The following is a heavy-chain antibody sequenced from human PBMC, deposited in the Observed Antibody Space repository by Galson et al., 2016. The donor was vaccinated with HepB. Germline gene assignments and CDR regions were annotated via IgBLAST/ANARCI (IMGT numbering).Heavy chain of an antibody. CDR3: ARGHFYYGMDV. CDR2: IYPGDSDT. CDR1: GYRFTSYW. V-gene: IGHV5-51*01. J-gene: IGHJ6*02. Sequence: QSGAEVKKPGESLKISCRGSGYRFTSYWIGWVRQMPGKGLEWVGIIYPGDSDTRYSPSFQGQVTISADKSINTAYLQGSSLKAADTAMYYCARGHFYYGMDVWVQGTTVTVS.